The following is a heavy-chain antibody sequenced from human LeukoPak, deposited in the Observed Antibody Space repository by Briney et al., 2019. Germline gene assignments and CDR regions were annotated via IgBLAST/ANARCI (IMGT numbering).Heavy chain of an antibody. J-gene: IGHJ5*02. CDR2: IKSKTDGGTP. Sequence: GGSLRLSCAASGFTFSSYAMSWVRQAPGKGLEWVGHIKSKTDGGTPDYAAPVKGRFTISRDDSKNTVYLQINSLKTEDTAVYYCTTHSSGSYPWGQGTLVTVSS. CDR1: GFTFSSYA. CDR3: TTHSSGSYP. D-gene: IGHD1-26*01. V-gene: IGHV3-15*01.